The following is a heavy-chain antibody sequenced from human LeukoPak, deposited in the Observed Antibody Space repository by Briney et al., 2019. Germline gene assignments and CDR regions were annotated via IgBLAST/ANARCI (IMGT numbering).Heavy chain of an antibody. J-gene: IGHJ3*02. V-gene: IGHV4-34*01. CDR1: GGSFSGYY. CDR3: ATPDSSGYYHDAFDI. Sequence: SETLSLTCAVYGGSFSGYYWSWIRQPPGKGLEWIGEINHSGSTNYNPSLKSRVTISVDTSKNQFSLKLSSVTAADTAVYYCATPDSSGYYHDAFDIWGQGTMVTVSS. D-gene: IGHD3-22*01. CDR2: INHSGST.